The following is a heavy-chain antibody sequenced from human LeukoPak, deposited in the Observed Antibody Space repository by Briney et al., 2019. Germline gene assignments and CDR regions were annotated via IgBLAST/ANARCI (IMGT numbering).Heavy chain of an antibody. CDR3: ARSMGYYCGMDV. V-gene: IGHV3-33*01. CDR1: GFTFSSYG. Sequence: GRSLRLSCAASGFTFSSYGMHWVRQAPGKGLEWVAVIWYDGSNKYYADSVKGRFTISRDNSKNMLYLQMNSLRAEDTAVYYCARSMGYYCGMDVWGQGTTVTVSS. J-gene: IGHJ6*02. CDR2: IWYDGSNK. D-gene: IGHD5-24*01.